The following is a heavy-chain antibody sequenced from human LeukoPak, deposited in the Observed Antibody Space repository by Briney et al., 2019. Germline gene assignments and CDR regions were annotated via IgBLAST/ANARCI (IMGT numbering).Heavy chain of an antibody. J-gene: IGHJ2*01. D-gene: IGHD4-17*01. CDR2: INHSGST. CDR1: GGSFSGYY. CDR3: ARRLMTTVTTARRSGWYFDL. V-gene: IGHV4-34*01. Sequence: SETLSLTCAVYGGSFSGYYWSWIRQPPGKGLEWIGEINHSGSTNYNPSLKSRVTISVDTSKNQFSLKLSSVTAADTAVYCCARRLMTTVTTARRSGWYFDLWGRGTLVTVSS.